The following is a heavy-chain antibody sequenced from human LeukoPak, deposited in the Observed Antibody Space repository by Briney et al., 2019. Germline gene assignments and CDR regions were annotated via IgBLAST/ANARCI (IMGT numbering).Heavy chain of an antibody. CDR2: INHSGST. V-gene: IGHV4-34*01. D-gene: IGHD3-22*01. CDR1: GDSFSYFY. CDR3: ASPKYYDGSGSYYGVDAFDV. J-gene: IGHJ3*01. Sequence: SETLSLTCTVSGDSFSYFYWSWIRQPPGEGLEWIGEINHSGSTNYNPSLKSRVTISADTSKNQFSLKLSSVTAADTAVYYCASPKYYDGSGSYYGVDAFDVWGQGTMVTVSS.